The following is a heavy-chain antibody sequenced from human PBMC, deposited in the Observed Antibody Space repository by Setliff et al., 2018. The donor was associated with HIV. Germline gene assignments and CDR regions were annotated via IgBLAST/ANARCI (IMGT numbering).Heavy chain of an antibody. Sequence: GASVKVSCKASGHSFSKYGISWVRQAPGQGLEWMGWISGFNGNTKYGQSFQGRVTMTTDTSTSTVYMDLRSLTSDDTAVYYCGRVPYKSAWFSGGHNPFDVWGQGTMVTVSS. CDR1: GHSFSKYG. J-gene: IGHJ3*01. D-gene: IGHD6-19*01. V-gene: IGHV1-18*01. CDR3: GRVPYKSAWFSGGHNPFDV. CDR2: ISGFNGNT.